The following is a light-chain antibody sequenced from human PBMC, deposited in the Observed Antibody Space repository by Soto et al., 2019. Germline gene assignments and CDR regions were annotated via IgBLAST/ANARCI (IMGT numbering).Light chain of an antibody. CDR3: TSYTNRYTYV. CDR1: SSDVGGYDY. Sequence: QSALTQPASLSGSPGQSITISCTGTSSDVGGYDYVGWYQQHPGKAPKLMIYNVYNRPSGVSFRFSGSKSGNTASLTISGLQTEDEADYYCTSYTNRYTYVFGTGTKVTVL. V-gene: IGLV2-14*01. CDR2: NVY. J-gene: IGLJ1*01.